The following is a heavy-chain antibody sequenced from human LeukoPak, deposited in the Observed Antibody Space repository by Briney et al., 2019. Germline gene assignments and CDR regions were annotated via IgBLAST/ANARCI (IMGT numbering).Heavy chain of an antibody. CDR2: IYYSGST. Sequence: HSETLSLTCTVSGGSISSYYWSWIRQPAGKGLEWIGYIYYSGSTNYNPSLKSRVTISVDTSKNQFSLKLSSVTAADTAVYYCARGKAVVPAAIRGSYYYYYMDVWGKGTTVTVSS. CDR3: ARGKAVVPAAIRGSYYYYYMDV. CDR1: GGSISSYY. D-gene: IGHD2-2*02. V-gene: IGHV4-59*01. J-gene: IGHJ6*03.